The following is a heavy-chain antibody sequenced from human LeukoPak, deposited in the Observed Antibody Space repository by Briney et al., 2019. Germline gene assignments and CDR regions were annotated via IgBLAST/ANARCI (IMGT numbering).Heavy chain of an antibody. CDR3: ARPEDSSGYPTCFDY. CDR1: GFTFSSYE. D-gene: IGHD3-22*01. V-gene: IGHV3-48*03. CDR2: ISSSGSTI. Sequence: GGSLRLSCAASGFTFSSYEMNWVRQAPGKGLEWVSYISSSGSTIYYADSVKGRFTISRDNAKNSLYLQMNSLRAEDTAVYYCARPEDSSGYPTCFDYWGQGTLVTVSS. J-gene: IGHJ4*02.